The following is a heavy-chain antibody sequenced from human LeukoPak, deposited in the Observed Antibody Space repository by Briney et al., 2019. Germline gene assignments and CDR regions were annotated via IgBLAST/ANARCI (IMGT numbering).Heavy chain of an antibody. V-gene: IGHV4-39*01. CDR2: IYYSGST. J-gene: IGHJ5*02. CDR1: GDSISSRSYY. Sequence: SETLSLTCTVSGDSISSRSYYWGWIRQPPGKGLEWIGSIYYSGSTYYNPSLKSRVTISVDTSKNQFSLKLSSVTAADTAVYYCARSYYDFWSGYIGGGNWFDPWGQGTLVTVSS. CDR3: ARSYYDFWSGYIGGGNWFDP. D-gene: IGHD3-3*01.